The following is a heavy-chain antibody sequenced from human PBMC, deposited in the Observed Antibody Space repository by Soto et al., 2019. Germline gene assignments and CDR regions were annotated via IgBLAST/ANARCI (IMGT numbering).Heavy chain of an antibody. CDR2: IWYDGSNK. Sequence: PGGSLRLSCAASGFTFSSYGMHWVRQAPGKGLEWVAVIWYDGSNKYYAGSVKGRFTISRDNSKNTLYLQMNSLRAEDTAVYYCASMVRGVDNYYYYGMDVWGQGTTVTVSS. V-gene: IGHV3-33*01. CDR1: GFTFSSYG. D-gene: IGHD3-10*01. CDR3: ASMVRGVDNYYYYGMDV. J-gene: IGHJ6*02.